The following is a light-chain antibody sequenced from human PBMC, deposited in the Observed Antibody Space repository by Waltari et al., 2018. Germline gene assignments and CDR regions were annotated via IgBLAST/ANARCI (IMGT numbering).Light chain of an antibody. J-gene: IGLJ2*01. CDR1: SSDVGGYNY. CDR3: SSYTSSSTLVV. V-gene: IGLV2-14*03. Sequence: QSALTQPASVSGSPGQSITISCTGTSSDVGGYNYVSWYQQHPGKAPKLMIYDVTNRPTGVSNRFSGSKSGNTASLTISGLQAEDEAHYYCSSYTSSSTLVVVGGGTKLTVL. CDR2: DVT.